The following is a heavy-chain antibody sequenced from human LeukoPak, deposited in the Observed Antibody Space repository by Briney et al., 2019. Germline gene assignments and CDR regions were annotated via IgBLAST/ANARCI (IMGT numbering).Heavy chain of an antibody. CDR1: GFTFSNAW. D-gene: IGHD3-10*01. J-gene: IGHJ4*02. Sequence: PGGSLRLSCAASGFTFSNAWMSWVRQAPGKGLEWVGRIKSKTDGGTTDYAAPVKGRFTISRDDSKNTLYLQMNSLKTEDTAVYYCTTVSITMVRGVITKPTAPFDYWGQGPLDTVSS. V-gene: IGHV3-15*01. CDR3: TTVSITMVRGVITKPTAPFDY. CDR2: IKSKTDGGTT.